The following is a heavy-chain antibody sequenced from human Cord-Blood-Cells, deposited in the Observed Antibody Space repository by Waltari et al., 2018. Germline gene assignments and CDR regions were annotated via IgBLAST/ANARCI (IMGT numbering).Heavy chain of an antibody. CDR3: ARNPSSGWYWYFDL. D-gene: IGHD6-19*01. V-gene: IGHV4-31*03. CDR1: GGPISSGGYY. Sequence: QVQLQESGPGLVKPSQTLSITCTVSGGPISSGGYYWSWIRQHPGKGLEWIGYIYYSGSTYCNPCLKSRVTIAVDTSKNQFSLKLSSVTAADTAVYYCARNPSSGWYWYFDLWGRGTLVTVSS. J-gene: IGHJ2*01. CDR2: IYYSGST.